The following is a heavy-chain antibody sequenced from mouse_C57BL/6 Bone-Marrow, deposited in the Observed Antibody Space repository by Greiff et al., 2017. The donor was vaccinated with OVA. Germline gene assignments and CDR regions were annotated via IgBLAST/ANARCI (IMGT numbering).Heavy chain of an antibody. CDR2: VYPYNGGT. CDR3: AGGPSWYVDV. J-gene: IGHJ1*03. V-gene: IGHV1-36*01. D-gene: IGHD6-1*01. Sequence: VQLQQSGPVLVKPGPSVTISCKASGFTFTDYYMHWVKQRHGKSLEWIGLVYPYNGGTSYNPKFKGQATLTVDTSSSTADMELNRLTSEDSAVYYCAGGPSWYVDVWGTGTTVTVSS. CDR1: GFTFTDYY.